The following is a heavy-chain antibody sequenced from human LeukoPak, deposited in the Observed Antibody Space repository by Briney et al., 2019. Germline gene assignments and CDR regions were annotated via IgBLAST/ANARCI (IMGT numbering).Heavy chain of an antibody. CDR3: ARLDIVVSFCFLP. J-gene: IGHJ5*02. CDR2: INPNSGGT. D-gene: IGHD2-2*01. Sequence: ASVKVSCKASGYTFTGYYMNWVRQAPGQGLEWMGWINPNSGGTNYAQKFQGRVTMTRDTSISTAYMELSRLRSDDTAVYYCARLDIVVSFCFLPWRQGTLVTVSS. V-gene: IGHV1-2*02. CDR1: GYTFTGYY.